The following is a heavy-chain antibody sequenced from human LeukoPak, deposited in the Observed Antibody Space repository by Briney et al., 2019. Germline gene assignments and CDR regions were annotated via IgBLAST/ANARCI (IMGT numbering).Heavy chain of an antibody. CDR2: ISWNSGSI. CDR1: GFTFDGYA. V-gene: IGHV3-9*03. D-gene: IGHD3-10*01. J-gene: IGHJ4*01. Sequence: GGSLRLSCAASGFTFDGYAMHWVRQAPGKGLEWVSGISWNSGSIGYADSVKGRFTISRDNAKNSLYLQMNSLRAEDMALYYCAKGGVRYYYGSGSSVDYWGHGTLVTVSS. CDR3: AKGGVRYYYGSGSSVDY.